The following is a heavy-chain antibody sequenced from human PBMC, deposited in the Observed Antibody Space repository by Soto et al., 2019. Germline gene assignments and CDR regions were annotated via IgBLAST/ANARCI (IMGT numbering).Heavy chain of an antibody. J-gene: IGHJ5*02. CDR2: INQDGGEK. CDR3: ARGLSPGNWFDP. CDR1: GFTFSIHW. D-gene: IGHD3-10*01. Sequence: GGSLRLSCGASGFTFSIHWMSWVRQAPGKGLEWVANINQDGGEKYYVDSVKGRFTISRDNAKKSLYLQMNSLRAEDTAVYYRARGLSPGNWFDPWGQGTPVTVSS. V-gene: IGHV3-7*03.